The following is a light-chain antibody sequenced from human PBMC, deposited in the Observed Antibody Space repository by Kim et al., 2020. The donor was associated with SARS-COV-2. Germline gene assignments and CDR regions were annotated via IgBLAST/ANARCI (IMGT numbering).Light chain of an antibody. J-gene: IGLJ3*02. Sequence: APGKTAEITCGGKNIGSKSVHWYQKKPGRAPVLVIYYDSDRPSGIPERFSGSNSGNTATLTISRVEAGDEADYYCQVWDSSSDHPVFGGGTKLTVL. CDR2: YDS. CDR1: NIGSKS. CDR3: QVWDSSSDHPV. V-gene: IGLV3-21*04.